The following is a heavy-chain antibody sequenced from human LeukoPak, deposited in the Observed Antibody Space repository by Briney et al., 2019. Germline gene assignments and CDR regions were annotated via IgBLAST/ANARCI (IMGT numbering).Heavy chain of an antibody. CDR1: GYTFTSYG. J-gene: IGHJ6*02. Sequence: ASVKVSFKASGYTFTSYGISWVRQAPGQGLEWMGWISTYNGNTNYAQNLQGRVTMTTDTSTSTAYMDLRSLRSDDTAVYYCARDRRGTSSYGSGLNYYYYGMDVWGQGTTVTVSS. V-gene: IGHV1-18*01. CDR3: ARDRRGTSSYGSGLNYYYYGMDV. D-gene: IGHD3-10*01. CDR2: ISTYNGNT.